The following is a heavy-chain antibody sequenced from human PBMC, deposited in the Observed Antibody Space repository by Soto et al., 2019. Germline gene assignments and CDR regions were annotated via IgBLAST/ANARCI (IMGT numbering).Heavy chain of an antibody. J-gene: IGHJ5*02. CDR3: ANNLGYCSSTSCPPWFDL. Sequence: SVKVSCKASGGTFSSYTISWVRQAPGQGLEWMGRIIPILGIANYAQKFQGRVTITADKSTSTAYMELSSLRSEDTAVYYCANNLGYCSSTSCPPWFDLWGQGTLVTVSS. CDR2: IIPILGIA. V-gene: IGHV1-69*02. D-gene: IGHD2-2*01. CDR1: GGTFSSYT.